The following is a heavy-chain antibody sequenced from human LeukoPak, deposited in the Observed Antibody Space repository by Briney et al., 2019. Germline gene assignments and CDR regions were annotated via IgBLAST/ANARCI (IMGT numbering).Heavy chain of an antibody. V-gene: IGHV4-39*01. Sequence: SETLSLTCTVSGGSISSSSYYWGWIRQPPGKGLEWIGSIYYSGSTYYNPSLKSRVTISVDTSKNQFSLKLSSVTAADTAVYYCATQDSVIVGAHFDYWGQGTLVTVSS. J-gene: IGHJ4*02. CDR1: GGSISSSSYY. D-gene: IGHD1-26*01. CDR3: ATQDSVIVGAHFDY. CDR2: IYYSGST.